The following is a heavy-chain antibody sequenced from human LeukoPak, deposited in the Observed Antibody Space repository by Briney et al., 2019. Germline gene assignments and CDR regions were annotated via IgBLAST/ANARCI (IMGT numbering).Heavy chain of an antibody. J-gene: IGHJ3*02. CDR2: IKQDGSEK. D-gene: IGHD5-12*01. V-gene: IGHV3-7*03. CDR1: GFTFSSYW. Sequence: GGSLRLSCAASGFTFSSYWMSWVRQAPGKGLEWVANIKQDGSEKYYVDSVKGRFSISRDNAKNSLYLQMNSLRAEDTAMYHCARDRYVSSIWGQGTMVTVSS. CDR3: ARDRYVSSI.